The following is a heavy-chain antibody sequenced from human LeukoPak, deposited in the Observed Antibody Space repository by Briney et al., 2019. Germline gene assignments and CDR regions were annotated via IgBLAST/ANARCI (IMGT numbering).Heavy chain of an antibody. CDR1: GYSFTTYW. CDR2: IYPGDSDT. J-gene: IGHJ3*02. V-gene: IGHV5-51*01. D-gene: IGHD2-21*02. Sequence: GESLKISCPASGYSFTTYWIGWVRQMPGKGLEWMGIIYPGDSDTRYSPSFQGQVTISADKSISTAYLQWSSLKASDTAIYHCARWVTADRGKKDAFDIWGQGTMVTVSS. CDR3: ARWVTADRGKKDAFDI.